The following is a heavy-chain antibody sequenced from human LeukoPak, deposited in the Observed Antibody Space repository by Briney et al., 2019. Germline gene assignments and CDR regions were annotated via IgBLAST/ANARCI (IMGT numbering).Heavy chain of an antibody. V-gene: IGHV4-61*02. J-gene: IGHJ5*02. Sequence: SETLSLTCTVSGGSISCGSYYWSWIRQPAGKGLELIGRIYTSGSTNYNPSLKSRVTISVDTSKNQFSLKLSSVTAADTAVYYCARERWELLPGWFDPWGQGTLVTVSS. CDR3: ARERWELLPGWFDP. D-gene: IGHD1-26*01. CDR2: IYTSGST. CDR1: GGSISCGSYY.